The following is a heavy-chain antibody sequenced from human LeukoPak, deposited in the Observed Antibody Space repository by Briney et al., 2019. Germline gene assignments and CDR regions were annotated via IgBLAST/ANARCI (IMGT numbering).Heavy chain of an antibody. CDR3: TRNSGWYGLS. Sequence: LTGGSLRLSCTVSGFTLSSYEMSWLRQAPGKGLEWVSSIDYDGGSGHYADSVKGRFTISRDNSNNTLFLHLNSLRGEDTAVYYCTRNSGWYGLSWGQGTLVTVSS. J-gene: IGHJ1*01. D-gene: IGHD6-19*01. CDR2: IDYDGGSG. V-gene: IGHV3-23*01. CDR1: GFTLSSYE.